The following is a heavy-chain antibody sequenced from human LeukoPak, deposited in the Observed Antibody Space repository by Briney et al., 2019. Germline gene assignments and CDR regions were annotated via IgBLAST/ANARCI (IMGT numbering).Heavy chain of an antibody. V-gene: IGHV3-53*01. CDR3: ASGSGSYRTPYYYMDV. D-gene: IGHD3-10*01. J-gene: IGHJ6*03. CDR1: GFTVSSNC. Sequence: GGSLRLSCAASGFTVSSNCMSWVRQAPGKGLEWLSVIYSGGSTYYADSVKGRFTISRDNSKNTLYLQMNSLRAEDTAVYYCASGSGSYRTPYYYMDVWGTGTTVTVSS. CDR2: IYSGGST.